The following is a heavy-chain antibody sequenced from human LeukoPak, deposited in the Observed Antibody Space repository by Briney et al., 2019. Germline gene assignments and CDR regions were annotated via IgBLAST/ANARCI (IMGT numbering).Heavy chain of an antibody. D-gene: IGHD5-12*01. CDR2: ISGSGGST. CDR1: GFTFSSYA. J-gene: IGHJ4*02. CDR3: AKDRVAKTKRANYFDY. Sequence: GGSLRLSCAASGFTFSSYAMSWVRQAPGKGLEWVSAISGSGGSTYYADSVKGRFTISRDNSKNTLYLQMNSLRAEDTAVYYCAKDRVAKTKRANYFDYWGQGTPVTVSS. V-gene: IGHV3-23*01.